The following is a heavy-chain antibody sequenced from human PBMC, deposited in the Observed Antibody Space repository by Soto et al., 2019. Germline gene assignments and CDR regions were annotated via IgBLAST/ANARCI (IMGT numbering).Heavy chain of an antibody. D-gene: IGHD2-2*01. CDR2: IIPIFGTA. V-gene: IGHV1-69*13. Sequence: SVKVSCKASGGTFSSYAISWVRQAPGQGLEWMGGIIPIFGTANYAQKFQGRVTITADESTSTAYMELSSLRSEDTAVYYCARLRMRYCSSTSCYGGYYYYGMDVWGQGTTVTVSS. CDR1: GGTFSSYA. CDR3: ARLRMRYCSSTSCYGGYYYYGMDV. J-gene: IGHJ6*02.